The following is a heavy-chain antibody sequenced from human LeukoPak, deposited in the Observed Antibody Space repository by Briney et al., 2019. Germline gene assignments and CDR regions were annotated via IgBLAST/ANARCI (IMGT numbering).Heavy chain of an antibody. D-gene: IGHD4-17*01. CDR2: ISYDGSNK. V-gene: IGHV3-30-3*01. J-gene: IGHJ3*02. CDR1: GFTFSSYA. CDR3: AKGNDYGDWPDAFDI. Sequence: GGSLRLSCAASGFTFSSYAMHWVRQAPGKGLEWVAVISYDGSNKYYADSVKGRFTISRDNSKNTLYLQMNSLRAEDTAVYYCAKGNDYGDWPDAFDIWGQGTMVTVSS.